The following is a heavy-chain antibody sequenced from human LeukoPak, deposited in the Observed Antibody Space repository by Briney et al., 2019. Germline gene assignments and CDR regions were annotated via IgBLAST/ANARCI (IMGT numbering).Heavy chain of an antibody. Sequence: SETLSLTCTVSGGSINSHYWSWIRQPPGKELEWIGFMHYTGRTRYNPSLQSRVTISVDTSRNHFSLKLSSLTAADTAVYFCARLLDYDSSGDPDTFDIWGQGTMVTVSS. J-gene: IGHJ3*02. V-gene: IGHV4-59*11. D-gene: IGHD3-22*01. CDR3: ARLLDYDSSGDPDTFDI. CDR2: MHYTGRT. CDR1: GGSINSHY.